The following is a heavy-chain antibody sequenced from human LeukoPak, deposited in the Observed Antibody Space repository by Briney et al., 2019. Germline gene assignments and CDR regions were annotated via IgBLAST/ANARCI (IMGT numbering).Heavy chain of an antibody. CDR3: ARGSTAMDEYYFDY. D-gene: IGHD5-18*01. V-gene: IGHV4-38-2*02. Sequence: PSETLSLTCTVSGYSFSSGYYWGWIRQPPGKGLEWIGSIYHSGSTYYNPSLKSRVTISVDTSKNQFSLKLSSVTAADTAVYYCARGSTAMDEYYFDYWGQGTLVTVSS. CDR2: IYHSGST. J-gene: IGHJ4*02. CDR1: GYSFSSGYY.